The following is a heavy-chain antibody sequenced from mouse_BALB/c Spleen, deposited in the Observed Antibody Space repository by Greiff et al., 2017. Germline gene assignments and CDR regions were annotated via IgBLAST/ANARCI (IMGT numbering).Heavy chain of an antibody. CDR2: ISSGSSTI. Sequence: EVKVVESGGGLVQPGGSRKLSCAASGFTFSSFGMHWVRQAPEKGLEWVAYISSGSSTIYYADTVKGRFTISRDNPKNTLFLQMTSLRSEDTAMYYCARRAIYYYGSSYEDFDYWGQGTTLTVSS. V-gene: IGHV5-17*02. CDR3: ARRAIYYYGSSYEDFDY. CDR1: GFTFSSFG. J-gene: IGHJ2*01. D-gene: IGHD1-1*01.